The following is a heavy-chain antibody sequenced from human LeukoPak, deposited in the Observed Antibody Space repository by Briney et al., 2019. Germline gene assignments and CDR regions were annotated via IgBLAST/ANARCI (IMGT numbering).Heavy chain of an antibody. D-gene: IGHD2-2*01. V-gene: IGHV4-59*08. CDR3: ARQGGFASSAGV. CDR2: IYYSGST. CDR1: GGSITSYY. J-gene: IGHJ6*04. Sequence: PSETLSLTCTVSGGSITSYYWSWIRQPPGKGLEWIGYIYYSGSTNYNPSRKSRVTISVDTSKNQFSLKLSSVTAADTAVYFCARQGGFASSAGVWGKGTTVTVSS.